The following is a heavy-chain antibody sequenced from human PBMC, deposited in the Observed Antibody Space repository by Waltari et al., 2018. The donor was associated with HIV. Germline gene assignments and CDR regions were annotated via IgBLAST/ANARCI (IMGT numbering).Heavy chain of an antibody. CDR1: KYNFASYG. CDR2: INTGDGST. CDR3: ARELRFDIVFDY. D-gene: IGHD5-12*01. Sequence: QVQLVQSGVEMRKPGASVKVSCTASKYNFASYGIHWLRQAPGQRLEWMGWINTGDGSTKYSQKFQGRVTITRDTSASTAYMQLSSLRSEDTAIYYCARELRFDIVFDYWGQGTLVTVSS. J-gene: IGHJ4*02. V-gene: IGHV1-3*04.